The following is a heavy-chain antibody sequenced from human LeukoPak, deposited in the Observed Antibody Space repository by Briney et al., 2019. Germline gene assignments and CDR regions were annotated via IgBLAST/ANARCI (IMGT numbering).Heavy chain of an antibody. D-gene: IGHD3-22*01. CDR2: IWYDGSNK. J-gene: IGHJ4*02. CDR3: ATASGITMIAIPFDY. V-gene: IGHV3-33*01. CDR1: GFTFSSYG. Sequence: GRSLRLSCAASGFTFSSYGMHWVRQAPGKGLEWVAVIWYDGSNKYYADSVKGRFTISRDNSKNTLYLQMNSLRAEDTAVYYCATASGITMIAIPFDYWGQGTLVTVSS.